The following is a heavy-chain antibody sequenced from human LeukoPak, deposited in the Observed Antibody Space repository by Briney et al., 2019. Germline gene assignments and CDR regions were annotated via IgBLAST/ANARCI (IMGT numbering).Heavy chain of an antibody. V-gene: IGHV3-23*01. CDR1: GFTFSSYA. CDR2: ISGSGGST. CDR3: AKTLDGSSGWYQNEYYFDY. J-gene: IGHJ4*02. D-gene: IGHD6-19*01. Sequence: GGSLRLSCAASGFTFSSYAMSWVRQAPGEGLEWVSAISGSGGSTYYADSVKGRFTISRDNSKNTLYLQMNSLRAEDTAVYYCAKTLDGSSGWYQNEYYFDYWGQGTLVTVSS.